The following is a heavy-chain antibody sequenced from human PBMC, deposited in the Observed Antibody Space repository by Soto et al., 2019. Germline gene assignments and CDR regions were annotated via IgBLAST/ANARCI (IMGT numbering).Heavy chain of an antibody. CDR3: AKKVEDFRSGYSAMDV. CDR2: ISGSGGST. D-gene: IGHD3-3*01. V-gene: IGHV3-23*01. J-gene: IGHJ6*02. Sequence: RLRCAASEVTCIDHAVRWIRQDKGKGLEWVSAISGSGGSTYYADSVKGRFTISRDNSKNTLYLQMNSLRAEDTAVYYCAKKVEDFRSGYSAMDVWGQGTTVIVSS. CDR1: EVTCIDHA.